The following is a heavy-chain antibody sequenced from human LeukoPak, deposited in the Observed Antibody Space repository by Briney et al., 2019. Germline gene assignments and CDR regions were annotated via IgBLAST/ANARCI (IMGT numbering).Heavy chain of an antibody. CDR3: ATPTSMVTRGDLYFDY. J-gene: IGHJ4*02. Sequence: GASVKVSCKASGYTFTSNYMHWVRRAPGQGLEWMGIIHPSGGNTNYAQKFQGRVAMTRDTSTSTVYMELSSLRSEDTAIYYCATPTSMVTRGDLYFDYWGQGTLVTVSS. CDR2: IHPSGGNT. D-gene: IGHD5-18*01. V-gene: IGHV1-46*01. CDR1: GYTFTSNY.